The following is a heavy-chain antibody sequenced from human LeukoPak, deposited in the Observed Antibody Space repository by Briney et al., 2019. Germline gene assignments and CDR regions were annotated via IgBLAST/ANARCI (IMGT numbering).Heavy chain of an antibody. V-gene: IGHV4-39*07. D-gene: IGHD2-2*01. Sequence: SETLSLTCAVSGGSISSSSYYWGWIRQPPGKGLEWIGSVYYSGITYYNPSLKSRVTISVDTSKNQFSLKLTSVTAADTAVYSCARVRYCSGTSCISNWFDPWGQGTLVTVYS. CDR1: GGSISSSSYY. J-gene: IGHJ5*02. CDR2: VYYSGIT. CDR3: ARVRYCSGTSCISNWFDP.